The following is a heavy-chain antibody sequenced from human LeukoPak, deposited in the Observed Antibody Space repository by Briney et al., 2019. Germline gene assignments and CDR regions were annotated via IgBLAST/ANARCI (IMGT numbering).Heavy chain of an antibody. CDR2: ISGSGGST. V-gene: IGHV3-23*01. Sequence: PGGSLRLSCTASGFTFGDYVMSWVRQAPGKGLEWVSAISGSGGSTYYADSVKGRFTISRDNSKNTLYLQMNSLRAEDTAVYYCARRGAFDIWGQGTMVTVSS. J-gene: IGHJ3*02. CDR1: GFTFGDYV. CDR3: ARRGAFDI.